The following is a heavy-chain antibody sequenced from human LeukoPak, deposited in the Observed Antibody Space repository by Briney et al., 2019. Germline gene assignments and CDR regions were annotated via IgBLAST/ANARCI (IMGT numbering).Heavy chain of an antibody. CDR2: INHSGST. Sequence: SETLSLTCAVYGGSFSGYYWSWIRQPPGKGLEWIGEINHSGSTNYNPSLKSRVTISVDTSKNQFSLKLSSVTAADTAVCYCARPHYRQYFQHWGQGTLVTVSS. CDR3: ARPHYRQYFQH. V-gene: IGHV4-34*01. CDR1: GGSFSGYY. J-gene: IGHJ1*01. D-gene: IGHD3-10*01.